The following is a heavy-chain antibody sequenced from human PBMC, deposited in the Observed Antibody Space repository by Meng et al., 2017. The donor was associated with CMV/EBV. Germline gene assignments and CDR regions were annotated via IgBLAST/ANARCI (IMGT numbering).Heavy chain of an antibody. CDR2: SITILGIA. V-gene: IGHV1-69*02. J-gene: IGHJ4*02. CDR1: GGTFSSYT. D-gene: IGHD3-3*01. CDR3: ARDDSSARLGY. Sequence: CKAAGGTFSSYTISGVRQAPGQGLEWMGRSITILGIANYAQKFQGRVTITADKSTSTAYMELSSLRSEDTAVYYCARDDSSARLGYWGQGTLVTVSS.